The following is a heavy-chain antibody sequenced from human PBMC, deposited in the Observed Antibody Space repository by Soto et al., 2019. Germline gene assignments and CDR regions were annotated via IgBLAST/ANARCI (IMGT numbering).Heavy chain of an antibody. V-gene: IGHV4-59*08. CDR1: GASIRGYH. D-gene: IGHD6-13*01. Sequence: SETLSLTCTVSGASIRGYHWSWIRQFPGKGLECLGYISYSGATNYNPSLKSRVTMPVDTSKNQFSLQLDSVTPDDTAVYYCARLIGNSWLDYWGQGTLVTVSS. CDR2: ISYSGAT. CDR3: ARLIGNSWLDY. J-gene: IGHJ4*02.